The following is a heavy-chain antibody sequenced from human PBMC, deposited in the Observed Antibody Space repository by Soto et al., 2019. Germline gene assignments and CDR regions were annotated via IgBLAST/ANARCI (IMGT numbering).Heavy chain of an antibody. CDR1: GGSFTSNYW. CDR2: IYRTGST. D-gene: IGHD1-7*01. Sequence: SETLSLTCAVSGGSFTSNYWWSWVRQPPGQGLEWIGEIYRTGSTNYNPSLKSRVTISLDKSENQFSLKVTSLTAADTAVYYCASRDPGTSVDYWGQGTLVPLSS. J-gene: IGHJ4*02. V-gene: IGHV4-4*02. CDR3: ASRDPGTSVDY.